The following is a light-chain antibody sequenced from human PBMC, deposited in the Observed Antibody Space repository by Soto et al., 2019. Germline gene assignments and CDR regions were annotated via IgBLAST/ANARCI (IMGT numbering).Light chain of an antibody. CDR3: TSYGGRDNLM. CDR1: SSDIGAYNY. CDR2: EVT. J-gene: IGLJ3*02. V-gene: IGLV2-14*01. Sequence: QSVLTQPASVSGSPGQSITISCSGSSSDIGAYNYVSWYQHHPGKVPKVMIYEVTNRPSGVSNRFSGSKSGNTASLTISGLQAEDEADYYCTSYGGRDNLMFGGGTKVTVL.